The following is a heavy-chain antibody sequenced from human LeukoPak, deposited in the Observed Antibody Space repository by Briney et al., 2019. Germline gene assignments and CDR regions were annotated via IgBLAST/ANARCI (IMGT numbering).Heavy chain of an antibody. D-gene: IGHD5-18*01. J-gene: IGHJ4*02. Sequence: SETLSLTCTVSGGSLISHYWSWIRQSPEKGLEWIGYIQNTGTTNYNPSLKNRVTMSVDTSKKQLSLSLTSVSAADTAVYFCARGLVGGRYNYGPYFDSWGQGTLVTVSS. CDR3: ARGLVGGRYNYGPYFDS. V-gene: IGHV4-59*11. CDR2: IQNTGTT. CDR1: GGSLISHY.